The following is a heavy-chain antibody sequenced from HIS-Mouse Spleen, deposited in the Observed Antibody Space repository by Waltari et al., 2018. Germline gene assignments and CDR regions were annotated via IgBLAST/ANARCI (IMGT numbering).Heavy chain of an antibody. CDR2: IKQDGSEK. CDR3: AREAGVVVPAAGAFDI. J-gene: IGHJ3*02. Sequence: EVQLVESGGGLVQPGGSLRLSCAASGFTLGSYGMCRFRQARGKGLEWVANIKQDGSEKYYVDSVKGRFTISRDNAKNSLYLQMNSLRAEDTAVYYCAREAGVVVPAAGAFDIWGQGTMVTVSS. CDR1: GFTLGSYG. V-gene: IGHV3-7*01. D-gene: IGHD2-2*01.